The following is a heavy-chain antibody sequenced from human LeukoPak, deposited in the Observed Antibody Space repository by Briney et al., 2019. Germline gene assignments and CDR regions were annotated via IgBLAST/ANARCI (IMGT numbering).Heavy chain of an antibody. CDR2: IYHSGST. D-gene: IGHD6-13*01. CDR1: GGSISGGGYS. J-gene: IGHJ4*02. CDR3: ARVLEYSSSWYVDY. Sequence: PSQTLSLTCAVSGGSISGGGYSWSWIRQPPGKGLEWIGYIYHSGSTYYNPSLKSRVTISVDRSKNQFSLKLSSVTAADTAVYYCARVLEYSSSWYVDYWGQGTLVTVSS. V-gene: IGHV4-30-2*01.